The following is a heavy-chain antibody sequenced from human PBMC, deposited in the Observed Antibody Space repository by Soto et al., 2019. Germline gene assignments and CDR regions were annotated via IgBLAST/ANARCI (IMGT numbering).Heavy chain of an antibody. CDR2: INDSGDI. D-gene: IGHD3-10*01. CDR3: ARGLILWFGELSRRGGYYYYMDV. CDR1: GGSFSGYQ. Sequence: QVQLQQWGAGLLKPSETLSLTCAVYGGSFSGYQWSWIRQTPGKGLVWIGGINDSGDINYNPSRKSRVTLLVDSPKKQISLRLSSVTAADTAVYYCARGLILWFGELSRRGGYYYYMDVWGKGTTVTVSS. V-gene: IGHV4-34*01. J-gene: IGHJ6*03.